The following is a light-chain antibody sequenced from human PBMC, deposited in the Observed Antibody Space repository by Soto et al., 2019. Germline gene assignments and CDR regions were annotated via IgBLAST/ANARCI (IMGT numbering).Light chain of an antibody. CDR3: QQYHSYST. CDR2: GAS. CDR1: QTINNW. J-gene: IGKJ2*01. Sequence: DIQMTQSPSTLSASVGDRVAVTCRASQTINNWLAWYQQKPGKAPKLPISGASRLESGVPSRFSGSGSGTEFTLTIISLQPDDVATYYCQQYHSYSTFGQGTKLEI. V-gene: IGKV1-5*01.